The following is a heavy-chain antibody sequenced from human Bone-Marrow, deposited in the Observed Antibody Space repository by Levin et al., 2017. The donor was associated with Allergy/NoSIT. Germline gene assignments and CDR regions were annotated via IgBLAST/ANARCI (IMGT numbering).Heavy chain of an antibody. J-gene: IGHJ3*01. V-gene: IGHV1-24*01. D-gene: IGHD1-14*01. CDR2: FAPENGGI. CDR1: RYSLSDLS. CDR3: ATNGGDVGTTPYDAFDV. Sequence: GASVKVSCKVSRYSLSDLSIHWVRQTPARGLEWMGGFAPENGGIIYAESFQGRVTMTGDTSTDTAYMELSSLRSEDTAMYYCATNGGDVGTTPYDAFDVWGQGTVVTVSS.